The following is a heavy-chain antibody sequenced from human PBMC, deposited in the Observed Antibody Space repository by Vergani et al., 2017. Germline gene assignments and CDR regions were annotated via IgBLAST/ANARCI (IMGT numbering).Heavy chain of an antibody. V-gene: IGHV3-30*02. CDR3: AKYLRDSTKRVPDS. D-gene: IGHD2-21*02. Sequence: QVQLVESAGGVVQPGGSLRLSCAASGFTFSNFGMHWIRQAPGKGLQWRTYIGKDGINTRYRNAVKGRFTVSRDNSKDILYLQMDSLRSEDTALYYCAKYLRDSTKRVPDSWGPGTLVIVSS. CDR1: GFTFSNFG. J-gene: IGHJ4*02. CDR2: IGKDGINT.